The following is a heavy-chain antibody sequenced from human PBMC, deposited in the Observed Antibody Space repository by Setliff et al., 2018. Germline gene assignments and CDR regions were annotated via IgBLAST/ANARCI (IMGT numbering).Heavy chain of an antibody. CDR3: AREIRVVVPAAPRYYGMDV. V-gene: IGHV1-2*02. D-gene: IGHD2-2*01. CDR2: INPNSGGT. J-gene: IGHJ6*02. CDR1: GYTFTGYY. Sequence: PSVKVSCKASGYTFTGYYMHWVRQAPGQGLEWMGWINPNSGGTNYAQKFQGRVTMTRDTSISTAYMELSRLRSDDTAVYYCAREIRVVVPAAPRYYGMDVWGQGTTVTSP.